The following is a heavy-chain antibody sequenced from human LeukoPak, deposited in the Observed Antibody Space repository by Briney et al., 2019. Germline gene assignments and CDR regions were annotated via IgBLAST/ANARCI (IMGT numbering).Heavy chain of an antibody. CDR1: KFNFHNYA. J-gene: IGHJ4*02. Sequence: PGGSLRLSCTTPKFNFHNYALTWVRQAPGKELEWVSSISGSGGSTQYAASVQGRFTISRDNSKNTLYLQMNSLRAEDTAVYYRAKTHYQQRYYFDYWGQGTLVTVSS. V-gene: IGHV3-23*01. CDR2: ISGSGGST. CDR3: AKTHYQQRYYFDY. D-gene: IGHD2-2*01.